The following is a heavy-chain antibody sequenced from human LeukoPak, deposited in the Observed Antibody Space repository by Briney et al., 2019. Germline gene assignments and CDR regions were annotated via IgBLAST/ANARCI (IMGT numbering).Heavy chain of an antibody. CDR1: GFTFSSYG. J-gene: IGHJ6*02. V-gene: IGHV3-30*18. D-gene: IGHD3-22*01. CDR3: AKAWGYYYDSSGYYYDYYYGMDV. CDR2: ISYDGSNK. Sequence: PGRSLRLSCAASGFTFSSYGMHWVRQAPGKGLEWVAVISYDGSNKYYADSVKGRFTISRDNSKNTLYLQMNSLRAEDTAVYYCAKAWGYYYDSSGYYYDYYYGMDVWGQGTTVTVSS.